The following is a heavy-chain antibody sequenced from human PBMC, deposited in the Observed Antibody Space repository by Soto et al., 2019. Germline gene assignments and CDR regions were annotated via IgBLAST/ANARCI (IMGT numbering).Heavy chain of an antibody. V-gene: IGHV1-18*01. CDR3: ARDLRLGESGYDY. D-gene: IGHD3-16*01. J-gene: IGHJ4*02. CDR1: GYTFTSYG. Sequence: ASVKVSCKASGYTFTSYGFSWLRQAPGQGLEWMGWISAYSGNTDYAQKFQGRLSMTTDASTSTAYMELRSLRSDDTAVYYCARDLRLGESGYDYWGQGTLVTVSS. CDR2: ISAYSGNT.